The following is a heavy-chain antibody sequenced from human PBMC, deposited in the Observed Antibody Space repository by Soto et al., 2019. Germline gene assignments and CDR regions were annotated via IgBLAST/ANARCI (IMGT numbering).Heavy chain of an antibody. J-gene: IGHJ4*02. Sequence: SETLSLTCAVYGGSFSGYYLSWIRQPPGKGLEWIGEINHSGSTNYNPSLKSRVTISVDTSKNQFSLKLSSVTAADTAVYYCARGYYSSSLKTQFDYWGQGTLVTVYS. CDR1: GGSFSGYY. D-gene: IGHD6-13*01. CDR2: INHSGST. CDR3: ARGYYSSSLKTQFDY. V-gene: IGHV4-34*01.